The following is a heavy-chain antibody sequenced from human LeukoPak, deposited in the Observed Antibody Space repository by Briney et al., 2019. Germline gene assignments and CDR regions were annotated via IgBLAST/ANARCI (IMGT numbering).Heavy chain of an antibody. V-gene: IGHV4-39*07. D-gene: IGHD2-2*01. CDR2: IHYSGST. CDR1: GGSISSSRYY. J-gene: IGHJ3*02. CDR3: VRTSLSDHIVPADERADDACDM. Sequence: SETLSLTCTVSGGSISSSRYYWGWIRQPPGKGLEWIGSIHYSGSTYYNPSLKSRVTVSVDTYENQFSLKLSSVGAADTDVYFCVRTSLSDHIVPADERADDACDMWGQGTMVTVSS.